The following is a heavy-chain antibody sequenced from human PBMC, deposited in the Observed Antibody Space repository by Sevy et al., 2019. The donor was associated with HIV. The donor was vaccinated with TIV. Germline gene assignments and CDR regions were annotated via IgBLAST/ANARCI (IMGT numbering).Heavy chain of an antibody. V-gene: IGHV3-7*01. CDR3: ARVGIDSSGYPFDY. CDR1: EFTFSRYW. J-gene: IGHJ4*02. D-gene: IGHD3-22*01. CDR2: INQDGSQK. Sequence: GGSLRLSCATSEFTFSRYWMTWVRQAPGKGLEWVVYINQDGSQKSYVDSVKGRFTISRDNSKNSLYLQMNSLRAEDTAVYYCARVGIDSSGYPFDYWGQGTLVTVSS.